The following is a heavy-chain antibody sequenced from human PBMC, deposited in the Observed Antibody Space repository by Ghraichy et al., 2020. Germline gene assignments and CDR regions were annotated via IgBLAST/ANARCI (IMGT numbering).Heavy chain of an antibody. V-gene: IGHV1-69*04. CDR3: ARDYYDSSGYYYEEVKYYFDY. CDR2: IIPILGIA. J-gene: IGHJ4*02. D-gene: IGHD3-22*01. Sequence: SVKVSCKASGGTFSSYAISWVRQAPGQGLEWMGRIIPILGIANYAQKFQGRVTITADKSTSTAYMELSSLRSEDTAVYYCARDYYDSSGYYYEEVKYYFDYWGQGTLVTVSS. CDR1: GGTFSSYA.